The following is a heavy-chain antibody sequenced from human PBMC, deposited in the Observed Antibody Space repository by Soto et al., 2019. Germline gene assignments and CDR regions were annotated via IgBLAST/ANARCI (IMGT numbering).Heavy chain of an antibody. D-gene: IGHD2-2*01. J-gene: IGHJ6*03. V-gene: IGHV3-23*01. CDR1: GFTFSSYA. Sequence: EVQLLESGGGLVQPGGSLRLSCAASGFTFSSYAMSWVRQAPGKGLEWVSAISGSGGSTYYADSVKGRFTISRDNSKNTRYLQMNSLRAEDTAVYYCAKPPAGYCSSTSCYHYYYYYMDVWGKGTTVTVSS. CDR2: ISGSGGST. CDR3: AKPPAGYCSSTSCYHYYYYYMDV.